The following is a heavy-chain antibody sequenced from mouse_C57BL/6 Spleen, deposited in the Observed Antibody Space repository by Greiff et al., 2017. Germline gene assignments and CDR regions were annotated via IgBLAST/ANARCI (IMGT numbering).Heavy chain of an antibody. Sequence: QVQLQQPGAELVKPGASVKMSCKASGYTFTSYWITWVKQRPGQGLEWIGDIYPGSGSTNYNEKFKSKATLTVDTSSSTAYMQLSSLTSEDSAVYYCARAGVVARYFDVWGTGTTVTVAS. CDR3: ARAGVVARYFDV. D-gene: IGHD1-1*01. J-gene: IGHJ1*03. V-gene: IGHV1-55*01. CDR2: IYPGSGST. CDR1: GYTFTSYW.